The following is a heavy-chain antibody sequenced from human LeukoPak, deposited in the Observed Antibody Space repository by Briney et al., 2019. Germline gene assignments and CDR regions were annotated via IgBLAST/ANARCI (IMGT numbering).Heavy chain of an antibody. CDR2: INPNSGGT. CDR1: GYTFTGYH. CDR3: ARERDIVVVPAAIELDY. J-gene: IGHJ4*02. D-gene: IGHD2-2*02. Sequence: GASVKVSCKASGYTFTGYHMHWVRQAPGQGLEWMGWINPNSGGTNYAQKFQGRVTMTRDTSISTAYMELSRLRSDDTAVYYCARERDIVVVPAAIELDYWGQGTLVTVSS. V-gene: IGHV1-2*02.